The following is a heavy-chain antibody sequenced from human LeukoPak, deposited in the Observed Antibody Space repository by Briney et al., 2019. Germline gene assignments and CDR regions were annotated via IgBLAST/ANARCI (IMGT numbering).Heavy chain of an antibody. CDR1: GFSFSDYY. J-gene: IGHJ4*02. CDR2: SRNKANSHTT. V-gene: IGHV3-72*01. CDR3: ARGLSGTWPWYFDD. D-gene: IGHD1-26*01. Sequence: GGSLRLSCAVSGFSFSDYYVDWVRQAPGNGLEWVGRSRNKANSHTTEYAASVKGRFTISRDDSKNSLDLQMNSLKTEDTAVYYCARGLSGTWPWYFDDWGQGTLVTVSS.